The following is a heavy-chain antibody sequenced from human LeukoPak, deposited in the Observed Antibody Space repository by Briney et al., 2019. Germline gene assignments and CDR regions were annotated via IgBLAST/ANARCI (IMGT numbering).Heavy chain of an antibody. Sequence: SETLSLTCTVSGGSISSSNYYWVWIRHPPGKGLESFGSIYYSGSTYYNPSLKSRVTISVDTSKNQFPLKLNSVTAADTAVYYCASLQKGFFDYWGQGTLVTVSS. CDR2: IYYSGST. V-gene: IGHV4-39*01. CDR1: GGSISSSNYY. J-gene: IGHJ4*02. CDR3: ASLQKGFFDY.